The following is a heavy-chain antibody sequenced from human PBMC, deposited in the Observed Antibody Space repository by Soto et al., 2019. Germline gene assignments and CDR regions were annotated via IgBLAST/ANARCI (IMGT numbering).Heavy chain of an antibody. CDR1: GFTFDDYT. Sequence: EVQLVESGGGLVQPGRSLRLSCAASGFTFDDYTIHWVRQAPGKGLEWVSGISGNSAKIGYADSVKGRFTISRDTAKNSVYLQMNSLRPEDTALYYWAKEKWIPLCSLGPMDVWGTGTTVTVSS. V-gene: IGHV3-9*01. J-gene: IGHJ6*03. D-gene: IGHD5-18*01. CDR2: ISGNSAKI. CDR3: AKEKWIPLCSLGPMDV.